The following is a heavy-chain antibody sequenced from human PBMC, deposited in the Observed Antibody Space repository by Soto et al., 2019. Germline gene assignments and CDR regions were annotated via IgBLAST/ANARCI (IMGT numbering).Heavy chain of an antibody. V-gene: IGHV3-9*02. Sequence: EVQLVESGGGLVQPGRSLRLSCVASGFTADDYAMHWVRQAPGKGLEWVSGISSNSDTIDYADSVKGRFTISRDNAKNXXLLQMHSLRPEDTALYYCAKDMKWGGMTTIHYFDSWGQGTLVTVSS. CDR3: AKDMKWGGMTTIHYFDS. CDR2: ISSNSDTI. J-gene: IGHJ4*02. D-gene: IGHD3-16*01. CDR1: GFTADDYA.